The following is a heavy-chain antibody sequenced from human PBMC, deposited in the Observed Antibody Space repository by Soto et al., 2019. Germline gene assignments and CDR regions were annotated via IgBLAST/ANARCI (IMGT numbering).Heavy chain of an antibody. Sequence: QVQLQESGPGLVKPSETLSLTCSVSGDSVSSYYWSWIRQPPGNGLEWIRYVYYDGSTNYNPSLESRGTISIDTSKNQVSPKLNSVTAADTTVYHCARGRRSPTVYYGLDVWGQGTTVTVSS. CDR2: VYYDGST. CDR1: GDSVSSYY. D-gene: IGHD1-26*01. V-gene: IGHV4-59*02. J-gene: IGHJ6*02. CDR3: ARGRRSPTVYYGLDV.